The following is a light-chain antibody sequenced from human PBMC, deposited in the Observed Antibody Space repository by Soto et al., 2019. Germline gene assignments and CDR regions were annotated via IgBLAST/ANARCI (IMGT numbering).Light chain of an antibody. CDR3: SAWDNSLNGYV. Sequence: QSVLTQPLSASASPGQRVTISCSGGSSNIGSNTVAWYQHLPGTAPPRLIFTAGQRPSGVPGRFSGSKSGTSASLAISGLQSEDEGGYSCSAWDNSLNGYVFGPGTQLTVL. CDR2: TAG. CDR1: SSNIGSNT. V-gene: IGLV1-44*01. J-gene: IGLJ7*01.